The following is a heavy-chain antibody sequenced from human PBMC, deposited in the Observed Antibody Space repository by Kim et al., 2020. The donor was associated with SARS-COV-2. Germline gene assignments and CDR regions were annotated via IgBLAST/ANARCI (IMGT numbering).Heavy chain of an antibody. Sequence: SQTLSLTCVISGDSVSSNIATWNWVRQSPSRGLEWLGRTYYRSRWLNEYATSVKSRITINPDTPKNQFSLQLSSVTPEDTAVYYCASEAGGQSGLVFWGQ. CDR2: TYYRSRWLN. CDR1: GDSVSSNIAT. V-gene: IGHV6-1*01. CDR3: ASEAGGQSGLVF. J-gene: IGHJ4*02. D-gene: IGHD6-13*01.